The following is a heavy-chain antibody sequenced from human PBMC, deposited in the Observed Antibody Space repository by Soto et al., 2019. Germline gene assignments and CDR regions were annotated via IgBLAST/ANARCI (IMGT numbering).Heavy chain of an antibody. CDR3: AKGLAVAGPYYYGMDV. V-gene: IGHV3-23*01. D-gene: IGHD6-19*01. J-gene: IGHJ6*02. CDR2: ISGSGDYT. CDR1: GFTFSSYA. Sequence: XESLRLSCAASGFTFSSYAMTWVRQAPGKGLEWVSSISGSGDYTYYADSVKGRFTISRDNSKNTLYLQMKSLRAEDTAVYYCAKGLAVAGPYYYGMDVWGQGTTVTVSS.